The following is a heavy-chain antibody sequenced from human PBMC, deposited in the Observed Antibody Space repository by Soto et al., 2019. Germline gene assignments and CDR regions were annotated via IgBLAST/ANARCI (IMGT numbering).Heavy chain of an antibody. Sequence: GGSLRLSCAVSGFTFTSYSMSWVRQAPGGGLEWVANIRQDGHEKYYVDSVRGRFTISRDNAQNSLYLQMDSLRAEDTAMYYCARDLPGYCSTTNCYYYFDFGAREPWSPSPQ. D-gene: IGHD2-2*01. J-gene: IGHJ4*02. CDR2: IRQDGHEK. CDR3: ARDLPGYCSTTNCYYYFD. V-gene: IGHV3-7*03. CDR1: GFTFTSYS.